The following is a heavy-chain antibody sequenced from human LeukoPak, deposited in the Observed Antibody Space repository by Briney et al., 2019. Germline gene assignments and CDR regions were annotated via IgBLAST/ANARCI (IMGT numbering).Heavy chain of an antibody. V-gene: IGHV3-53*01. CDR2: IYSGGST. CDR3: ARGDPLDY. CDR1: GFTVSSNY. J-gene: IGHJ4*02. D-gene: IGHD2-21*02. Sequence: GSLRLSCAASGFTVSSNYMSWVRQAPGKGLEGVSVIYSGGSTYYSDSVKGRFTISRDNSKNTLYLQMNSLRAEDTAVYYCARGDPLDYWGQGTLVTVSS.